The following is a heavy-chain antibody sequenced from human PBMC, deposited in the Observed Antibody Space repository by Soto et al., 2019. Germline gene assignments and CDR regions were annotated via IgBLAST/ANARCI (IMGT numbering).Heavy chain of an antibody. D-gene: IGHD1-26*01. CDR1: GFPFNTAW. Sequence: GGSLTLSCAASGFPFNTAWINWVRQAPGKGLEWVGRVKSKADGGSGDYAAPVKGRFVVSRDDSKDIVYLQMNSLKIEDTGVYYCTTDSRTTLPEIRFDYWGHGTQVTVSS. CDR3: TTDSRTTLPEIRFDY. V-gene: IGHV3-15*07. J-gene: IGHJ4*01. CDR2: VKSKADGGSG.